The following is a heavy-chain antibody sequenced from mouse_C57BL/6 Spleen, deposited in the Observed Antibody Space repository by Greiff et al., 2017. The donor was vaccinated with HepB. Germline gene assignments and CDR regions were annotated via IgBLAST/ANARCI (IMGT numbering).Heavy chain of an antibody. CDR1: GFTFSDYG. CDR3: ARDRLYAMDY. V-gene: IGHV5-17*01. J-gene: IGHJ4*01. CDR2: ISSGSSTI. Sequence: EVMLVESGGGLVKPGGSLKLSCAASGFTFSDYGMHWVRQAPEKGLEWVAYISSGSSTIYYADTVKGRFTISRDNAKNTLFLQMTSLRSEDTAMDYCARDRLYAMDYWGQGTSVTVSS.